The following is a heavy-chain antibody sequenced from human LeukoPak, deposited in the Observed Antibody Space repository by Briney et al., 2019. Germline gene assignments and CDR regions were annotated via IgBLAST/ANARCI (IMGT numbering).Heavy chain of an antibody. CDR2: INPNSGGT. D-gene: IGHD3-16*01. CDR3: ARGANAEYFQH. Sequence: ASVKVSCKASGYIFTAYYMHWVRQAPGQGLEWMGWINPNSGGTNYAQKFQGRVTMTRDTSISSAYMELSRLRSDDTAVYYCARGANAEYFQHWGQGTLVTVSS. V-gene: IGHV1-2*02. CDR1: GYIFTAYY. J-gene: IGHJ1*01.